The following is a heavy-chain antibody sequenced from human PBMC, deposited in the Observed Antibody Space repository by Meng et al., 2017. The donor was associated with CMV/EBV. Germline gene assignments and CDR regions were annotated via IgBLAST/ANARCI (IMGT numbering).Heavy chain of an antibody. V-gene: IGHV4-39*07. CDR2: IYYSKST. CDR3: ARHGMWLIRNAY. D-gene: IGHD2-21*01. Sequence: QLHLKQPGPGLMKPSETLSFTSSVSGDSINSANNIWGWIRQPPGKGLEWIASIYYSKSTYYNPSLKSRVTIAVDTSKNQFSLRLSSVTAADTAVYYCARHGMWLIRNAYWGQGTLVTVSS. J-gene: IGHJ4*02. CDR1: GDSINSANNI.